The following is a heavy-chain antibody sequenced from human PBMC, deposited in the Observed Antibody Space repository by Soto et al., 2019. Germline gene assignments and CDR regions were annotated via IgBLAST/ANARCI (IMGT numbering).Heavy chain of an antibody. CDR1: GYTLTESS. J-gene: IGHJ3*02. V-gene: IGHV1-24*01. CDR2: FDPEDGET. Sequence: KVSCEFSGYTLTESSTHGGRQTHGKGLEWMGGFDPEDGETIYAQKFQGRVTMTEDTSTDTAYMELSSLRSEDTAVYYCATAGYYDSSGHAFDIWGQGTMVTVSS. CDR3: ATAGYYDSSGHAFDI. D-gene: IGHD3-22*01.